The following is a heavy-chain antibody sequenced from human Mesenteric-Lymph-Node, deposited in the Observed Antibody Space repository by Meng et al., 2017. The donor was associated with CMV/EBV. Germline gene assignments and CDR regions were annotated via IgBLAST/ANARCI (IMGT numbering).Heavy chain of an antibody. D-gene: IGHD3-10*01. CDR3: ARAGAYGSGSYVAFDY. CDR2: ISGYNGNT. CDR1: FTVTRYG. J-gene: IGHJ4*02. V-gene: IGHV1-18*01. Sequence: FTVTRYGITWVRQAPGQGIEWMGWISGYNGNTNCAQKVQGRVTMTTDTSTSTAYMELRSLTSEDTAVYYCARAGAYGSGSYVAFDYWGQGTLVTVSS.